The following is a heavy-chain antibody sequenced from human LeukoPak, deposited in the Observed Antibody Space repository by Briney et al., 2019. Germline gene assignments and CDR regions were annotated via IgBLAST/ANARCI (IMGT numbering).Heavy chain of an antibody. V-gene: IGHV4-4*07. CDR2: IYTSGST. J-gene: IGHJ4*02. D-gene: IGHD6-19*01. Sequence: KPSETLSLTCTVSGGSISSYYWSWIRQPAGKGLEWIGRIYTSGSTNYNPSLKSRVTMSVDTPKNQFSLKLSSVTAADTAVYYCARDPAGYSSGWSSDYWGQETLVTVSS. CDR3: ARDPAGYSSGWSSDY. CDR1: GGSISSYY.